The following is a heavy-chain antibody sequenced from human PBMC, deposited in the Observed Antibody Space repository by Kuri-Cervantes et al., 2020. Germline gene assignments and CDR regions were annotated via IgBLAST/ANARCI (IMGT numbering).Heavy chain of an antibody. D-gene: IGHD3-22*01. CDR2: IYYSGST. J-gene: IGHJ6*02. Sequence: SETLSLTCTVSGGSISSGGYYWSWIRQHPGKGLEWIGYIYYSGSTNYNPSLKSRVTISVDTSKNQFSLKLSSVTAADTAVYYCARDRSSGYYNYYYGMDVWGQGTTVTVSS. CDR3: ARDRSSGYYNYYYGMDV. CDR1: GGSISSGGYY. V-gene: IGHV4-61*08.